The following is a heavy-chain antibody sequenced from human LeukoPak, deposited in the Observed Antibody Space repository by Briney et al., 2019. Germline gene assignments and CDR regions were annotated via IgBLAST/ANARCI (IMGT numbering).Heavy chain of an antibody. J-gene: IGHJ4*02. V-gene: IGHV4-31*03. Sequence: SQTLSLTCTVSGGSISSGGCYWSWMRQPPGKGLEWIGYIYYSGSTYYNPSLKSRVTISVNTSKNQFSLKLSSVTAADTAVYYCARAPRDTYDSSGYYYDYWGQGTLVTVSS. D-gene: IGHD3-22*01. CDR1: GGSISSGGCY. CDR2: IYYSGST. CDR3: ARAPRDTYDSSGYYYDY.